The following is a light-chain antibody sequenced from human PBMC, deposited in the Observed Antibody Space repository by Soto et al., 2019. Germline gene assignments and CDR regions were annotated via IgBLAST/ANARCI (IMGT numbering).Light chain of an antibody. J-gene: IGLJ2*01. CDR2: DVS. Sequence: QSALTQPASVSGSPGQSITISCTGTSSDVGGYNYVSWYQQHPGKAPKVMIYDVSNRPSGVSNRFSGSKSGNTASLTISGLQAEDEADYYCSSYTSSSTLVVFGGGTKLPVL. CDR3: SSYTSSSTLVV. CDR1: SSDVGGYNY. V-gene: IGLV2-14*01.